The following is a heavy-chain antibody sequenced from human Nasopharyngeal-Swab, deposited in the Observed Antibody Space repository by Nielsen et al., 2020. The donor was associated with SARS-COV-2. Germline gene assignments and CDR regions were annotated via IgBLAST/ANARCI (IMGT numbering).Heavy chain of an antibody. Sequence: LRLSCTVSGGSISSGSYYWSWIRQPAGKGLEWIGRIYTSGSTNYNPTLKSRVTISVDTSKNQFSLKLSSVTAADTAVYYCARGGDFWGYYYGMEVWGQGTTVTVSS. CDR2: IYTSGST. CDR1: GGSISSGSYY. V-gene: IGHV4-61*02. J-gene: IGHJ6*02. D-gene: IGHD3-3*01. CDR3: ARGGDFWGYYYGMEV.